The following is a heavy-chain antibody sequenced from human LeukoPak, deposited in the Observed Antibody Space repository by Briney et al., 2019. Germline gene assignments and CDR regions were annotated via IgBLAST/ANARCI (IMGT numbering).Heavy chain of an antibody. CDR2: MNPNSGNT. CDR3: ARAGRHYDSSGSSWFDP. CDR1: GYTFTSYD. Sequence: ASVKVSYKASGYTFTSYDINWVRQATGQGLEWMGWMNPNSGNTGYAQKFQGRVTMTRNTSISTAYMELSSLRSEDTAVYYCARAGRHYDSSGSSWFDPWGQGTLVTVSS. J-gene: IGHJ5*02. D-gene: IGHD3-22*01. V-gene: IGHV1-8*01.